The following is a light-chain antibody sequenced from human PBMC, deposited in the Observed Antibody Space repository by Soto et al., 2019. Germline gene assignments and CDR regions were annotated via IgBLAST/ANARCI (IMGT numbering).Light chain of an antibody. J-gene: IGKJ1*01. CDR2: GAS. Sequence: EIVMTQSPATLSVSPVERATVSFSASQTVSSNLAWYQQRPGQAPRLLIYGASTRATGIPARFSGSGSGTEFTLTIRSLQSEDFAVYYCQQYNNWPPWTCGQGTKGDIK. CDR1: QTVSSN. CDR3: QQYNNWPPWT. V-gene: IGKV3-15*01.